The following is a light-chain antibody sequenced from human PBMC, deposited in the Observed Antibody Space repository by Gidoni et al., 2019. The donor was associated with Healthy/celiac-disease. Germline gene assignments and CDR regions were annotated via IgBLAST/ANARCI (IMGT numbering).Light chain of an antibody. CDR1: SVYSHYK. J-gene: IGLJ3*02. CDR3: GADHGSGSNFVWV. Sequence: QPVLTPPPSASASLGAPVTLTCPLSSVYSHYKVDWYQQRPGKGPRFGRRVGTGGIVGSKGDGIPDRFSVLGSGLNRYLTIKNIQEEDESDYHCGADHGSGSNFVWVFGGGTKLTVL. CDR2: VGTGGIVG. V-gene: IGLV9-49*01.